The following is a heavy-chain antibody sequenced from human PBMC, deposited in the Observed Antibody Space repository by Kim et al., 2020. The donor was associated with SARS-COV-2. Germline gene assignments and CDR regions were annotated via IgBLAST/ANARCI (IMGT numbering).Heavy chain of an antibody. CDR1: GGSFSGYY. CDR3: ARGYCSGGSCPTEGFDY. D-gene: IGHD2-15*01. Sequence: SETLSLTCAVYGGSFSGYYWSWIRQPPGKGLEWIGEINHSGSTNYNPSLKSRVTISVDTSKNQFSLKLSSVTAADTAVYYCARGYCSGGSCPTEGFDYWGQGTLVTVSS. J-gene: IGHJ4*02. V-gene: IGHV4-34*01. CDR2: INHSGST.